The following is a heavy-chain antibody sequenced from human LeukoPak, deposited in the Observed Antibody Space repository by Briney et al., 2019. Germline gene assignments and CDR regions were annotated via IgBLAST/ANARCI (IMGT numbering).Heavy chain of an antibody. J-gene: IGHJ4*03. Sequence: PSETLSLTCAVHGESFSAYFWSWIRQVPGKGLEWIGEIDHRGSSNYNPPLKSRASISVDTSKNHFSLSLTSVTAADTAVDYCATRSSTFEAARCFDDWGQGAVVTVSS. CDR3: ATRSSTFEAARCFDD. CDR2: IDHRGSS. D-gene: IGHD6-6*01. V-gene: IGHV4-34*01. CDR1: GESFSAYF.